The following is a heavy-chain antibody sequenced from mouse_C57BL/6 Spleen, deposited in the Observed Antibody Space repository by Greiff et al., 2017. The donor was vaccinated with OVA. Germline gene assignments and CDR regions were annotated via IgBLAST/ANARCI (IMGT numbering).Heavy chain of an antibody. Sequence: VQLQQSGAELVMPGASVKLSCKASGYTFTSYWMHWVKQRPGQGLEWIGEIDPSDSYTNYNQKFKGKSTLTVDKSSSTAYMQLSSLTSEDSAVYYCAREVYYYGSRGNFDYWGQGTTLTVSS. V-gene: IGHV1-69*01. CDR3: AREVYYYGSRGNFDY. J-gene: IGHJ2*01. CDR1: GYTFTSYW. CDR2: IDPSDSYT. D-gene: IGHD1-1*01.